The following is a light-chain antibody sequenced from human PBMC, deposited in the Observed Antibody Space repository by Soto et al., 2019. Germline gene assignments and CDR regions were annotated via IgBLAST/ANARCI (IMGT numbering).Light chain of an antibody. J-gene: IGLJ1*01. V-gene: IGLV1-40*01. Sequence: QAVVTQPPSVSGAPGQRVTISCTGSSSNIGAGYDVHWYQQLPGTAPKVLIYGNSNRPSGVPDRFSGSKSGTSASLAITGLQAEDEADYYCQSYDSSLGLIVFGTGTKLTVL. CDR3: QSYDSSLGLIV. CDR2: GNS. CDR1: SSNIGAGYD.